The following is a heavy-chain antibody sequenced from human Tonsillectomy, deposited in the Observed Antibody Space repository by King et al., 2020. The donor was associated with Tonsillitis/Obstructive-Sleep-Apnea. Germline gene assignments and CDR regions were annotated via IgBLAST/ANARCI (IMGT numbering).Heavy chain of an antibody. Sequence: QVQLVEYGAEVKKPGSSVKVSCKASGGTFSSYAISWVRQAPGQGLEWMGGIIPIFGTANYAQKFQGRVTITADESTSTAYMELSSLRSEDTAVYYCARGPAYCGGDCYSTEYYYYYMDVWGKGTTVTVSS. CDR2: IIPIFGTA. D-gene: IGHD2-21*01. V-gene: IGHV1-69*01. CDR1: GGTFSSYA. J-gene: IGHJ6*03. CDR3: ARGPAYCGGDCYSTEYYYYYMDV.